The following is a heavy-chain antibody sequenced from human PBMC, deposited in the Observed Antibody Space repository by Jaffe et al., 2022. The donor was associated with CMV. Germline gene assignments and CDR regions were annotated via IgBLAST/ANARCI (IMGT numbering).Heavy chain of an antibody. V-gene: IGHV3-33*08. J-gene: IGHJ2*01. D-gene: IGHD1-1*01. CDR1: GFTFSSYG. Sequence: QVQLVESGGGVVQPGRSLRLSCAASGFTFSSYGMHWVRQAPGKGLEWVAVIWYDGSNKYYADSVKGRFTISRDNSKNTLYLQMNSLRAEDTAVYYCARGTTGTKGWYFDLWGRGTLVTVSS. CDR2: IWYDGSNK. CDR3: ARGTTGTKGWYFDL.